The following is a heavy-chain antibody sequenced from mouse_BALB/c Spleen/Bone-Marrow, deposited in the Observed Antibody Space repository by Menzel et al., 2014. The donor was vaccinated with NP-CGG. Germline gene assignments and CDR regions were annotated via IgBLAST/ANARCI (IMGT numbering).Heavy chain of an antibody. CDR2: IRNKANGYTT. V-gene: IGHV7-3*02. CDR3: ARDNYYGYHWYFDV. D-gene: IGHD1-2*01. Sequence: EVMMVESGGGLVQPGGSLRLSCATSGFTFTDYYMSWVRQPPGKALEWLGFIRNKANGYTTEYSASVKGRFTISRDNSQSILYLQMNTLRAEDSATYYCARDNYYGYHWYFDVWGAGPTVTVSS. J-gene: IGHJ1*01. CDR1: GFTFTDYY.